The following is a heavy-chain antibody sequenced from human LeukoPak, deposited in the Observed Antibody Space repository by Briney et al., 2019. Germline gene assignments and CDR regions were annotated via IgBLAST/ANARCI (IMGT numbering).Heavy chain of an antibody. J-gene: IGHJ4*02. V-gene: IGHV4-4*07. CDR1: GGSISSYY. D-gene: IGHD3-10*01. CDR3: ARDGWFGELFSFDY. Sequence: SETLSLTCTVSGGSISSYYWSWIRQPAGKGLEWIGRIYTSGSTNYNPSLESRVTMSVDTSKNQFSLKLSSVTAADTAVYYCARDGWFGELFSFDYWGQGTLVTVSS. CDR2: IYTSGST.